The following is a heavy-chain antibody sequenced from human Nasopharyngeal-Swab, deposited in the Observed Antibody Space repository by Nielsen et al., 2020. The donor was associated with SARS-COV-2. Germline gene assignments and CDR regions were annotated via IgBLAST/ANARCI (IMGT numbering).Heavy chain of an antibody. CDR1: GFTFSSYS. V-gene: IGHV3-21*01. D-gene: IGHD4-11*01. J-gene: IGHJ6*02. Sequence: GESLKISCAASGFTFSSYSMNWVRQAPGKGLEWVSSISSSSSYIYYADSVKGRFTISRDNAKNSLYLQMNSLGAEDTAVYYCARDHLMTVTIPYYYYGMDVWGQGTTVTVSS. CDR3: ARDHLMTVTIPYYYYGMDV. CDR2: ISSSSSYI.